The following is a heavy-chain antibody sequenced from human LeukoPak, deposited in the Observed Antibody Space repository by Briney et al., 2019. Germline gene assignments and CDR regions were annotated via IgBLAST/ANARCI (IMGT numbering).Heavy chain of an antibody. V-gene: IGHV4-4*02. CDR1: GGSISSSNW. D-gene: IGHD1-1*01. CDR2: IYHSGST. J-gene: IGHJ4*02. CDR3: ASLNWNDDFVDY. Sequence: SETLSLTCAVSGGSISSSNWWSWVRQPPGKGLEWIGEIYHSGSTNYNPSLKSRVTISVDKSKNQFSLKLSSVTAADTAVYYCASLNWNDDFVDYWGQGTLVTVSS.